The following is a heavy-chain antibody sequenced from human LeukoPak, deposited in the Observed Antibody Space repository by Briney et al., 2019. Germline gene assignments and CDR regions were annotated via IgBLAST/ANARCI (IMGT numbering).Heavy chain of an antibody. D-gene: IGHD4-23*01. J-gene: IGHJ4*02. Sequence: GGSLRLSCAASGFTFSSYWMSWVRQAPGKGLEWVANIKQDGSEKYYVDSVKGRFTISRDNAKNSLFLQMDGLRVDDTAVYFCARDGRGGHNDFWGQGTLITVSS. CDR1: GFTFSSYW. CDR3: ARDGRGGHNDF. V-gene: IGHV3-7*01. CDR2: IKQDGSEK.